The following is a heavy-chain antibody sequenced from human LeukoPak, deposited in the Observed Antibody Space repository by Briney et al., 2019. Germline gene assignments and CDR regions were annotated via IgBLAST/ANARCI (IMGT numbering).Heavy chain of an antibody. CDR2: INPSGGST. J-gene: IGHJ4*02. CDR1: GYTFTSYY. Sequence: ASVKVSCKASGYTFTSYYMHWVRQAPGQGLEWMGIINPSGGSTTYAQKFQGRVTMTRDTSTSTVYMELSSLRSEDTALYSCARAFTSGWYSALADWGQGTLVTVSS. V-gene: IGHV1-46*01. D-gene: IGHD6-19*01. CDR3: ARAFTSGWYSALAD.